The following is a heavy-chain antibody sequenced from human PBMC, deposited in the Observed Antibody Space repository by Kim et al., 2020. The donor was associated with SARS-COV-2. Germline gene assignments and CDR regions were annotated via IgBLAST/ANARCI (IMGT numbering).Heavy chain of an antibody. CDR1: GFTFGDYA. CDR2: IRSKAYGGTT. J-gene: IGHJ6*02. D-gene: IGHD6-19*01. V-gene: IGHV3-49*04. CDR3: TRGPVAGSYYYYGMDV. Sequence: GGSLRLSCTASGFTFGDYAMSWVRQAPGKGLEWVGFIRSKAYGGTTEYAASVKGRFTISRDDSKSIAYLQMNSLKTEDTAVYYCTRGPVAGSYYYYGMDVWGQGTTVTVSS.